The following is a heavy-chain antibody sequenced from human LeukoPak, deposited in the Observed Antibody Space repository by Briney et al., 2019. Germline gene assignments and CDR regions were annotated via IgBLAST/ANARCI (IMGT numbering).Heavy chain of an antibody. D-gene: IGHD2-2*02. J-gene: IGHJ4*02. CDR2: ISSSSSTI. CDR1: GFTFSSYS. V-gene: IGHV3-48*01. Sequence: GGSLRLSCAASGFTFSSYSMNWVRQAPGKGLEWVSYISSSSSTIYYADSVKGRFTISRDNAKNSLYLQMNSLRAEDTAVYYCARDQRVVPAAITNWGQGTLVTVSS. CDR3: ARDQRVVPAAITN.